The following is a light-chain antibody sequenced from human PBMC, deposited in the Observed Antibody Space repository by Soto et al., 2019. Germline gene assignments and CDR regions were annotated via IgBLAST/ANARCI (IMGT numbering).Light chain of an antibody. Sequence: QSVLTQPPSASGTPGQRVTMSGSGSRPNIGSNTVNWYQQLPGTAPKVLIYSNDQRPSGVPDRFSGSKSGTSASLAISGLQYEDEAEYYCAAWDDSLKVVVFGGGTKLTVL. CDR3: AAWDDSLKVVV. J-gene: IGLJ2*01. CDR1: RPNIGSNT. CDR2: SND. V-gene: IGLV1-44*01.